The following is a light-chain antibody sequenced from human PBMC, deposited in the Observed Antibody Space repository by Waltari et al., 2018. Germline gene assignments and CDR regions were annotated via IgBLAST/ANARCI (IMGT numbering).Light chain of an antibody. Sequence: DIQLPQSPSTLAAAVGDRVIFSCRASQSISKWLPWYQQKPGKAPKLLIYKASTLESGVPSRFSGSGSGTEFTLTISSLQPDDFATYYCQQYNSYSLLSFGGGTKVEIK. J-gene: IGKJ4*01. CDR2: KAS. V-gene: IGKV1-5*03. CDR1: QSISKW. CDR3: QQYNSYSLLS.